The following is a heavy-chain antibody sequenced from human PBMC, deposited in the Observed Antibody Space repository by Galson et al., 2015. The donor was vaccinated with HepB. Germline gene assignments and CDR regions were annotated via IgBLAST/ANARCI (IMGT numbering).Heavy chain of an antibody. D-gene: IGHD4-17*01. J-gene: IGHJ4*02. CDR3: ARHQAGITYGDYDYDYFDY. CDR2: IYPGDSDT. Sequence: QSGAEVKRPGESLKISCKGSGYSFTSYWIGWVRQMPGKGLEWMGIIYPGDSDTRYSPSFQGQVTISADKSISTAYLQWSSLKASDTAMYYCARHQAGITYGDYDYDYFDYWGQGTLVTVSS. V-gene: IGHV5-51*01. CDR1: GYSFTSYW.